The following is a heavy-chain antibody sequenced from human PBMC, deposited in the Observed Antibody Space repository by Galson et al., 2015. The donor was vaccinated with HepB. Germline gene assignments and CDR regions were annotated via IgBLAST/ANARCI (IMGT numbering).Heavy chain of an antibody. CDR2: ISGSGGST. CDR1: GFTFSSYA. Sequence: SLRLSCAASGFTFSSYAMSWVRQAPGKGLEWVSAISGSGGSTYYADSVRGRFTISRDNSKNTLYLQMNSLRAEDTAVYYCAKDLVAVAGTNSWGQGTLVTVSS. D-gene: IGHD6-19*01. CDR3: AKDLVAVAGTNS. V-gene: IGHV3-23*01. J-gene: IGHJ5*02.